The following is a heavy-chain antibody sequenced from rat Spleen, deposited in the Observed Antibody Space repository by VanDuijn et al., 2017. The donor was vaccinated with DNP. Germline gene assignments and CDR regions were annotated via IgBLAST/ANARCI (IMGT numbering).Heavy chain of an antibody. CDR2: ISTSGGST. CDR1: GFTFSNYD. Sequence: EVQLVESGGGLVQPGRSLKLSCAASGFTFSNYDMAWVRQAPTKGLEWVASISTSGGSTYYRDSVKGRFTVSRDNAKSTLYLQMDSLRSEDTATYYCARRGTYDYYVMDAWGQGASVTVSS. V-gene: IGHV5-25*01. CDR3: ARRGTYDYYVMDA. D-gene: IGHD2-1*01. J-gene: IGHJ4*01.